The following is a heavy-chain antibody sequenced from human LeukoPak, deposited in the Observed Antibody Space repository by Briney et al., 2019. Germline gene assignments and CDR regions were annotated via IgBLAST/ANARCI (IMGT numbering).Heavy chain of an antibody. CDR3: ARDRLLSSSSEDY. J-gene: IGHJ4*02. D-gene: IGHD6-6*01. V-gene: IGHV3-53*01. CDR2: IYSGGST. CDR1: GFTVSSQY. Sequence: PGGSLRLSCAASGFTVSSQYMSWVRQAPGKGLEWVSIIYSGGSTYYKDSVEGRFTISRDKTKDTLYLQMDNPRADDTAVYYCARDRLLSSSSEDYWGQGILVTVSS.